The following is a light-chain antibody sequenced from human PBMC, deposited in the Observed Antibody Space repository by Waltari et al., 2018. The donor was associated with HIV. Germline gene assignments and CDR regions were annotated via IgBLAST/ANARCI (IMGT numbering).Light chain of an antibody. J-gene: IGLJ2*01. Sequence: QSALTQPPSASGSPGQSVTISCTGASSAVGVYNPVAWYHQRPGKAPKVIISAVSKRSSGVPNRFSGSTSGNTASLTVSGLQADDEAEYFCSFYGGSNILVFGGGTKLTVL. CDR1: SSAVGVYNP. V-gene: IGLV2-8*01. CDR2: AVS. CDR3: SFYGGSNILV.